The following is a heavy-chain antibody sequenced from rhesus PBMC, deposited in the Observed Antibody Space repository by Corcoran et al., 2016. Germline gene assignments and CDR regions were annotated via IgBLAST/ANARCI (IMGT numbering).Heavy chain of an antibody. J-gene: IGHJ4*01. Sequence: QVQLQESGPGVVKPSETLSLTCAVSGGSIRSGYDWSWIRQHPGKGLEWIGYIYGSSGSTSYNPSRKDRVTISNDSSKNQFSLKLCSVTAADTAVYYCARVDYNIWTGYYTFDYWGQGVLVTVSS. V-gene: IGHV4-76*01. CDR3: ARVDYNIWTGYYTFDY. CDR1: GGSIRSGYD. CDR2: IYGSSGST. D-gene: IGHD3-3*01.